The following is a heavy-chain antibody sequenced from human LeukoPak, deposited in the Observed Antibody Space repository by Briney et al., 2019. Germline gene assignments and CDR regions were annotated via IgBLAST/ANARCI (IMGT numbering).Heavy chain of an antibody. J-gene: IGHJ4*02. V-gene: IGHV1-2*02. D-gene: IGHD6-19*01. Sequence: ASVKVSCKASGYTFTGYYTHWVRQAPGQGLEWMGWINPNSGGTNYAQKFQGRVTMTRDTSISTAYMELSRLRSDDTAVYYCARVKQWLLLYFDYWGQGTLVTVSS. CDR1: GYTFTGYY. CDR2: INPNSGGT. CDR3: ARVKQWLLLYFDY.